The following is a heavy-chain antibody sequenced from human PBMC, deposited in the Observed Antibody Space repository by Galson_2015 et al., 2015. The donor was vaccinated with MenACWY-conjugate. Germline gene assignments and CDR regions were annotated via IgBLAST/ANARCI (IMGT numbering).Heavy chain of an antibody. V-gene: IGHV3-30*04. CDR2: ISYDGSNK. D-gene: IGHD6-19*01. CDR1: GFTFSSYA. Sequence: SLRLSCAASGFTFSSYAMHWVRQAPGKGLEWVAVISYDGSNKYYADSVKGRFTISRDNSKNTLYLQMNSLRAEDTAVYYCARDKRAVAGTGPFDYWGQGTLVTVSS. J-gene: IGHJ4*02. CDR3: ARDKRAVAGTGPFDY.